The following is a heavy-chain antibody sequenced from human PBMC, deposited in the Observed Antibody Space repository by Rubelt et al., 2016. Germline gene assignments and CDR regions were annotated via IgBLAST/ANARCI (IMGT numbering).Heavy chain of an antibody. Sequence: PSETLSLTCTVSGGSISSYYWSWIRQPPGKGLEWIGYIYYSGSTNYNPSLKSRVTISVDTSKNQFSLKLSSVTAADTAVYYCARGHSSSPYNWFDPGGQGTLVTVYS. J-gene: IGHJ5*02. D-gene: IGHD6-6*01. CDR3: ARGHSSSPYNWFDP. V-gene: IGHV4-59*01. CDR1: GGSISSYY. CDR2: IYYSGST.